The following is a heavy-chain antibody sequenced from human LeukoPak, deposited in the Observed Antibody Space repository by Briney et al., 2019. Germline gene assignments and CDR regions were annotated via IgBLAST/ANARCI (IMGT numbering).Heavy chain of an antibody. D-gene: IGHD1-26*01. CDR2: ISSSSSYI. V-gene: IGHV3-21*01. J-gene: IGHJ4*02. Sequence: GGSLRLSCAASGFTFSSYSMNWVRQAPGKGLEWVSSISSSSSYIYYADSVKGRFTISRDNAKNSLYLQMNSLRAEDTAVYYCARDSVGTTSPYYFDYWGQGTLVTVSS. CDR1: GFTFSSYS. CDR3: ARDSVGTTSPYYFDY.